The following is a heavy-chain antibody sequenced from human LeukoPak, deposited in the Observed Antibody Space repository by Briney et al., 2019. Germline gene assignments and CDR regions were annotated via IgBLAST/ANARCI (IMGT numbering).Heavy chain of an antibody. D-gene: IGHD6-19*01. Sequence: SATLSLTCTVSGGSISNYYWSWIRRPAGKGLEWIGRIFATESTDYNPSLKSRVTMSADTSKNQFSLRLASVTAADTAVYYCVKDRGAVAGDNWFESWGQGILVTVSS. J-gene: IGHJ5*01. CDR2: IFATEST. CDR1: GGSISNYY. CDR3: VKDRGAVAGDNWFES. V-gene: IGHV4-4*07.